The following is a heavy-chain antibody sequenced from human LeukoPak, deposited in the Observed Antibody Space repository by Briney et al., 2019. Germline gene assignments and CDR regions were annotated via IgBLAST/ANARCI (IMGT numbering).Heavy chain of an antibody. D-gene: IGHD2-15*01. CDR2: MSSSGSTI. J-gene: IGHJ5*02. CDR3: ARSRCYCSGGSCYSCDWFDP. V-gene: IGHV3-11*01. Sequence: GGFLRLSCAASVFTFSDNYMIWIRQAPWKGLEWVLYMSSSGSTIYYADSVKGRFTISRDNAKNSLYLQMNSLRAEDTAVYYCARSRCYCSGGSCYSCDWFDPWGQGTLVTVSS. CDR1: VFTFSDNY.